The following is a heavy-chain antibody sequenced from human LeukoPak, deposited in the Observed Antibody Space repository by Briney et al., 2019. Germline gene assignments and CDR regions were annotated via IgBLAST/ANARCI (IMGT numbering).Heavy chain of an antibody. CDR2: IEEDGSEE. CDR3: ARDWLAGNPYHAFDR. J-gene: IGHJ3*01. Sequence: PGGSLRPSCAASGFTFPSSWMSWVRQAPGKGLECVANIEEDGSEEYYVDSVNGRFSISRDNAKNPLYLQMNSRRAEDKAVYYCARDWLAGNPYHAFDRWGKGTMVTVSS. CDR1: GFTFPSSW. D-gene: IGHD3-22*01. V-gene: IGHV3-7*01.